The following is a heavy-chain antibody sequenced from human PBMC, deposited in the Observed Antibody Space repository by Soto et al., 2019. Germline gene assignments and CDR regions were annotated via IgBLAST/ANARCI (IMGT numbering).Heavy chain of an antibody. V-gene: IGHV3-30*04. D-gene: IGHD5-18*01. CDR3: ARDLGVYSYVEGY. CDR1: GFTFNISL. CDR2: ILYDGSDR. Sequence: QLMESGGGVVQPGRSLRLSCAAAGFTFNISLMHWVRQAPGKGLEWVALILYDGSDRYYADSVKGRFNVSRDNSKNTLYLQMNNLTTEDTAVYYCARDLGVYSYVEGYWGQGTLVSVTS. J-gene: IGHJ4*02.